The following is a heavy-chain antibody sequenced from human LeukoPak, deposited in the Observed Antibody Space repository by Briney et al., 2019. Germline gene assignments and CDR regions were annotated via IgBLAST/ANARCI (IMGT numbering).Heavy chain of an antibody. Sequence: ASVKVSCKASGYTFTSYGISWVRQAPGQGLEWMGWISAYNGNTNYAQKLQGRVTMTTDTSTSTAHMELSSLRSEDTAVYYCARGGVRSLEWLPLDYWGQGTLVTVSS. CDR1: GYTFTSYG. CDR3: ARGGVRSLEWLPLDY. CDR2: ISAYNGNT. D-gene: IGHD3-3*01. J-gene: IGHJ4*02. V-gene: IGHV1-18*01.